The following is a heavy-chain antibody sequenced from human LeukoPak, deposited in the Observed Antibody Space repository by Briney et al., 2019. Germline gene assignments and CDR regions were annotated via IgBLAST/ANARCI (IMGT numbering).Heavy chain of an antibody. V-gene: IGHV3-23*01. CDR3: AKAPLNYFDY. CDR2: ISVSGNT. Sequence: GGSLRLACAASGFTLSSYAMSWVRQGPGKGLEWVSAISVSGNTYHADSVKGRFTISRDSSKNTLYLQMNSLRAGDAAVYYCAKAPLNYFDYWGQGTLVTVSS. J-gene: IGHJ4*02. CDR1: GFTLSSYA.